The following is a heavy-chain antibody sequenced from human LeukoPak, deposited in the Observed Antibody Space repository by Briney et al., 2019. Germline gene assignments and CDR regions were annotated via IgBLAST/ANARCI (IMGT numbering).Heavy chain of an antibody. CDR1: GFTFSSYE. CDR2: ISSSGSTI. J-gene: IGHJ3*02. Sequence: GGSLRLSCAASGFTFSSYEMNWVRQAPGKGLEWVSYISSSGSTIYYADSVKGRFTISRDNAKNSLYLQMNSLRAEDTAVYYCARDSSRTDAFDIWGQGTMVSVSS. V-gene: IGHV3-48*03. CDR3: ARDSSRTDAFDI.